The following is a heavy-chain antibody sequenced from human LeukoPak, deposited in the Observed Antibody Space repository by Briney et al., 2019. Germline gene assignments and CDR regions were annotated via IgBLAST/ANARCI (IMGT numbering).Heavy chain of an antibody. J-gene: IGHJ4*02. V-gene: IGHV3-30*04. CDR1: GFTFSSYS. CDR2: ISADGKNK. D-gene: IGHD4-11*01. CDR3: ARDVGKDTITTEIAY. Sequence: GGSLRLSCAVSGFTFSSYSMSWVRQAPGKGLEWVAVISADGKNKNHADSVKGRFTISRDKSTLYLEMNDLRTEDTALYYCARDVGKDTITTEIAYWGQGTLVTASS.